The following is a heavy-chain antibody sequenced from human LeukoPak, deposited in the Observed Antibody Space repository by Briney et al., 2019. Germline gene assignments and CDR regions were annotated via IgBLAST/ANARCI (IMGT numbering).Heavy chain of an antibody. CDR1: GFTFSSYG. V-gene: IGHV3-30*03. D-gene: IGHD5-18*01. Sequence: GGSLRLSCAASGFTFSSYGMHWVRQAPGKGLEWVAVISYDGSNKYYADSVKDRFTISRDNSKNTLYLQMNSLRAEDTAVYYCARGEFAWIQGSYGLNVWGQGTTVTVSS. CDR3: ARGEFAWIQGSYGLNV. J-gene: IGHJ6*02. CDR2: ISYDGSNK.